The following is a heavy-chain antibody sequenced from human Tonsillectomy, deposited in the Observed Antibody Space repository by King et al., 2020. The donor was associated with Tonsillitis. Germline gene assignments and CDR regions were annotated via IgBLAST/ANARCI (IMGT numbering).Heavy chain of an antibody. CDR1: GFTFSSYI. CDR3: ARDDIAARDFDY. CDR2: IISSSIYI. D-gene: IGHD6-6*01. V-gene: IGHV3-21*01. Sequence: QLVQSGGGLVKPGGSLRLSCAASGFTFSSYIMNWVRQAPGKGLEWVSSIISSSIYIYYADSVKGRFTSSRDNAKNSLCLQMNSLRAEDTAVYYCARDDIAARDFDYWGQGTLVTVSS. J-gene: IGHJ4*02.